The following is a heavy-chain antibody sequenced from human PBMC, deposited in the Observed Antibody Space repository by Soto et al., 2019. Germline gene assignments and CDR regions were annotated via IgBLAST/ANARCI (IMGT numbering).Heavy chain of an antibody. D-gene: IGHD6-13*01. V-gene: IGHV1-3*01. Sequence: ASVKVSCKASGYTFTSYAMHWVRQAPGQRLEWMGWINAGNGNTKYSQKFQGRVTITRDTSASTAYMELSSLRSEDTAVYYCARERLAAAGSKPYSSYYYYMDVWGKGTTVTVSS. CDR2: INAGNGNT. J-gene: IGHJ6*03. CDR3: ARERLAAAGSKPYSSYYYYMDV. CDR1: GYTFTSYA.